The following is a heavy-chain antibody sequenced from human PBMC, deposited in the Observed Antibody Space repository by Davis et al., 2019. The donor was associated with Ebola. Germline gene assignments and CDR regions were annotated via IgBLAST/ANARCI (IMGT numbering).Heavy chain of an antibody. CDR1: GGSISSGGYY. CDR2: IYYSGST. V-gene: IGHV4-31*03. CDR3: ARYFVVVPAATHNWFDP. Sequence: PSETLSLTCTVSGGSISSGGYYWSWIRQHPGKGLEWIGYIYYSGSTYYNPSLKSRVTISVDTSKNQFSLKLSSVTAADTAVYYCARYFVVVPAATHNWFDPWGQGTLVTVSS. D-gene: IGHD2-2*01. J-gene: IGHJ5*02.